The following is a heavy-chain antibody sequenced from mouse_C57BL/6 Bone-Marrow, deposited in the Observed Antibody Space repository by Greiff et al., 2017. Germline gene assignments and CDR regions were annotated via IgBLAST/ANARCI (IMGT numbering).Heavy chain of an antibody. V-gene: IGHV1-55*01. CDR2: IYPGSGST. J-gene: IGHJ2*01. Sequence: QVQLQQPGAELVKPGASVKMSCKASGYTFTSYWITWVKQRPGQGLEWIGDIYPGSGSTNYNEKFKSKATLTVDTSSSTAYMQLSSLTSEDSAVXYCAREDYGSSPYYFDYWGQGTTLTVSS. D-gene: IGHD1-1*01. CDR1: GYTFTSYW. CDR3: AREDYGSSPYYFDY.